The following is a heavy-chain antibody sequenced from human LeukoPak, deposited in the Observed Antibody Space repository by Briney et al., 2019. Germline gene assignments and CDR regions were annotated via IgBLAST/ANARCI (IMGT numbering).Heavy chain of an antibody. J-gene: IGHJ4*02. Sequence: ASVKVSCKXSGYTFTGYYMHWVRQAPGQGLEGMGYIYPNSGATKYAQKFQGRVTMTRDTSISTAYMELSGLRSDDTAVYYCGTLLSNGPFDYWGQGSLVTVSS. V-gene: IGHV1-2*02. CDR2: IYPNSGAT. CDR3: GTLLSNGPFDY. CDR1: GYTFTGYY.